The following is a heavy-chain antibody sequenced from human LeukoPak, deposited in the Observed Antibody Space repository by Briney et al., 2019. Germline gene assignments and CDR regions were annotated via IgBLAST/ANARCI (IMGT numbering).Heavy chain of an antibody. CDR2: IYYSGST. CDR3: ARGNSYYDTSGYFPWESFQH. CDR1: GGSISSSSYY. J-gene: IGHJ1*01. Sequence: KPSETLSLTCTVSGGSISSSSYYWSWIRQPPGKGLEWIGYIYYSGSTNYNPSLKSRVTISVDTSKNQFSLKLSSVTAADTAVYYCARGNSYYDTSGYFPWESFQHWGQGTLVTVSS. D-gene: IGHD3-22*01. V-gene: IGHV4-61*01.